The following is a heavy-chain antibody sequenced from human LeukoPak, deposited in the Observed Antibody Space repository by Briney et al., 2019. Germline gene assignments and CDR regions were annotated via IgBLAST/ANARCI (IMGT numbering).Heavy chain of an antibody. Sequence: SETLSLTCAVSGGSISSSNWWSWVRQPPGKGLEWIGEIYHSGSTNYNPSLKSRVTISVDKSKNQFSLKLSSVTAADTAVYYCARDRDYYDSSGPIDYWGQGTLVTVSS. CDR2: IYHSGST. CDR1: GGSISSSNW. V-gene: IGHV4-4*02. CDR3: ARDRDYYDSSGPIDY. D-gene: IGHD3-22*01. J-gene: IGHJ4*02.